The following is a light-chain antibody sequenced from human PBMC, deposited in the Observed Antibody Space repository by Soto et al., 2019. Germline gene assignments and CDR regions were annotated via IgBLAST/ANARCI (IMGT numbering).Light chain of an antibody. CDR3: ISYAGSSNV. Sequence: HSVLTQPPSASGSPGQSVTISCTGTSSDVGSYDYVSWYQQHPGKAPKLMIYEVSKRPSGVPDRFSGSKSGNTASLTVSGLQAEDEADYYCISYAGSSNVFGTGTKLTVL. CDR1: SSDVGSYDY. CDR2: EVS. J-gene: IGLJ1*01. V-gene: IGLV2-8*01.